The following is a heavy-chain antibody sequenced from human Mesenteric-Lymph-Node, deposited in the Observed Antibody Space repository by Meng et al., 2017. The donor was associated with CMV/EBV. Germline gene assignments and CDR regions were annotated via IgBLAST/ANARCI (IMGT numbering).Heavy chain of an antibody. V-gene: IGHV1-18*04. CDR3: ARARNFYFYPMDV. J-gene: IGHJ6*02. CDR1: GYTFTSYY. CDR2: ISIHNGNT. Sequence: ASVKVSCKASGYTFTSYYMHWVRQAPGQGLEWMGWISIHNGNTNYAQNFQGRVTMTTDTSTSTVYMELRSLRSDDTALYYCARARNFYFYPMDVWGLGTTVTVSS.